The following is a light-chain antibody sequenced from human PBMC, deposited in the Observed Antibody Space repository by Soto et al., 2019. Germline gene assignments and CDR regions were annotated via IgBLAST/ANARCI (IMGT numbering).Light chain of an antibody. CDR3: QLYGSSPYT. CDR2: DES. Sequence: EIVLTQSPGTLSLSPGERATLSCRASQSVTYSYLAWCQQKPGQAPRLLIYDESSRATGIPDRFSGSGSGTDFTLTISRLEPEDFAVYYCQLYGSSPYTFGQGTKLEIK. J-gene: IGKJ2*01. V-gene: IGKV3-20*01. CDR1: QSVTYSY.